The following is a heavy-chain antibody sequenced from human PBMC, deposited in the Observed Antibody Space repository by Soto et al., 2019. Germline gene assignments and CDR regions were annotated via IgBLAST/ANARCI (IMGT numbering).Heavy chain of an antibody. J-gene: IGHJ6*02. Sequence: VQLVESGGGLVKPGGSLRLSCAASGFTFSNAWMSWVRQAPGKGLEWVGRIKSKTDGGTTDYAAPVKGRFTISRDDSKNTLYLQMNSLKTEDTAVYYCTRRYCSGGSCYYYYGMDVWGQGTTVTVSS. CDR2: IKSKTDGGTT. V-gene: IGHV3-15*01. CDR1: GFTFSNAW. CDR3: TRRYCSGGSCYYYYGMDV. D-gene: IGHD2-15*01.